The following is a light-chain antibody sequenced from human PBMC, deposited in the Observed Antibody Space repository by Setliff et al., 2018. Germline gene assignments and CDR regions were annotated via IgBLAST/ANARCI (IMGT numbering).Light chain of an antibody. J-gene: IGLJ2*01. CDR2: DVT. CDR1: SSDIHGFSY. V-gene: IGLV2-14*03. Sequence: QSALAQPASVSGSPGQSITISCTGISSDIHGFSYVSWYQQHPDKAPKLLIYDVTYRPSGVSDRFSASMSGNTASLTISGLQAEDEADYYCSSYTSSSTYVVFGGGTK. CDR3: SSYTSSSTYVV.